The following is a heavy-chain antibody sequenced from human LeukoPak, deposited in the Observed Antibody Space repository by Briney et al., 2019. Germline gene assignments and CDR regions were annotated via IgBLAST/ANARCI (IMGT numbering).Heavy chain of an antibody. J-gene: IGHJ1*01. D-gene: IGHD3-10*01. CDR1: GFTFDEYG. Sequence: PGGSLRLSCAASGFTFDEYGMSWVRQAPGKGLEWVSGISLNGGASGYADSMRGRFTISRDNANNSISLQMNSLRVEDTALYYCVRSITMFQYWGQGTLVTVSS. CDR3: VRSITMFQY. CDR2: ISLNGGAS. V-gene: IGHV3-20*04.